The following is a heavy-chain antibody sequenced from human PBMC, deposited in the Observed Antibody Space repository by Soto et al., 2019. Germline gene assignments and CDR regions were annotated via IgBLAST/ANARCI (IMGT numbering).Heavy chain of an antibody. CDR3: ARGRGYSLIPVVDDAVDV. V-gene: IGHV1-18*04. CDR1: GYSFTGYG. J-gene: IGHJ3*01. Sequence: QVQLMQSGGEVKKPGASVKVSCKASGYSFTGYGINWVRQAPGQGPEWLGRITTYNGDTNYAQNFQGRLTMTTDTSTGTTYMELRSLRSDDTAVYYCARGRGYSLIPVVDDAVDVWGQGTLVTVSS. CDR2: ITTYNGDT. D-gene: IGHD5-12*01.